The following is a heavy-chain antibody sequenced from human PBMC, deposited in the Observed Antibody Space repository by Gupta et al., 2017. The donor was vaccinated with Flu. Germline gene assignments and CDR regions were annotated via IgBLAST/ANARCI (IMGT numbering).Heavy chain of an antibody. V-gene: IGHV3-23*01. Sequence: EVQLLESGGGLVQPGGSLRLSCAASGFTFSVYAMGWVRQAPGKGLEWVSSINGGGDDTYYAGSVKGRVTISRDNSKNTRYLQMGSLGAEDTAVYYCARRLGFYPFDYWGQGTLVTVSS. CDR2: INGGGDDT. D-gene: IGHD3-22*01. CDR1: GFTFSVYA. CDR3: ARRLGFYPFDY. J-gene: IGHJ4*02.